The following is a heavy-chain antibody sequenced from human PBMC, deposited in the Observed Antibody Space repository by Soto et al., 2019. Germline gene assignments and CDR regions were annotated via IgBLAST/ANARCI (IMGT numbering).Heavy chain of an antibody. Sequence: QMQMQESGPRLVKPSETLSLTCTVSGASIPDSYWSWIRQPPEKGLEWIGYIYFSGVATYNPSLKSRATMSRDTSKNEFSLKLTSVTAADTTIYYCARGDSDLAVSEAAYWGQGTLVTVSS. V-gene: IGHV4-59*01. CDR1: GASIPDSY. J-gene: IGHJ1*01. D-gene: IGHD2-15*01. CDR2: IYFSGVA. CDR3: ARGDSDLAVSEAAY.